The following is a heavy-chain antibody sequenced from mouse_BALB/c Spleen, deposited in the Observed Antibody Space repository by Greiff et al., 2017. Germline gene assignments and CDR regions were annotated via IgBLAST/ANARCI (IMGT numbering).Heavy chain of an antibody. CDR3: ARRANPLYAMDY. CDR1: GFTFSSYA. CDR2: ISSGGSYT. V-gene: IGHV5-9-3*01. D-gene: IGHD1-1*01. Sequence: EVKVVESGGGLVKPGGSLKLSCAASGFTFSSYAMSWVRQTPEKRLEWVATISSGGSYTYYPDSVKGRFTISRDNAKNTLYLQMSSLRSEDTAMYYCARRANPLYAMDYWGQGTSVTVSS. J-gene: IGHJ4*01.